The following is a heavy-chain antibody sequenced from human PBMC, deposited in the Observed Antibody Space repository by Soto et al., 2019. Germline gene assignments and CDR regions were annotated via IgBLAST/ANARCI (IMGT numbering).Heavy chain of an antibody. V-gene: IGHV4-34*01. CDR2: INHSGST. D-gene: IGHD3-16*01. CDR3: ARGSPTYYDYIWGSLPPFDY. Sequence: TSETLSLTCAVYGGSFSGYYLSWIRQPPGKGLEWIGEINHSGSTNYNPSLKSRVTISVDTSKNQFSLKLSSVTAADTAVYYCARGSPTYYDYIWGSLPPFDYWGQGTLVTVSS. CDR1: GGSFSGYY. J-gene: IGHJ4*02.